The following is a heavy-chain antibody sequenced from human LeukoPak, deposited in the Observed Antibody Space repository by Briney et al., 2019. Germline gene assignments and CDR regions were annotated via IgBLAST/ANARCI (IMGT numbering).Heavy chain of an antibody. Sequence: SETLSLTCTVSGGSISSYYWSWIRQPPGKGLEWIGYIYYSGSTNYNPSLKSRVTISVDTSKNQFSLKLSSVTAADTAVYYCARGSWTFYYFDDWGQGTLVTVSS. CDR3: ARGSWTFYYFDD. CDR2: IYYSGST. J-gene: IGHJ4*02. V-gene: IGHV4-59*01. CDR1: GGSISSYY. D-gene: IGHD2/OR15-2a*01.